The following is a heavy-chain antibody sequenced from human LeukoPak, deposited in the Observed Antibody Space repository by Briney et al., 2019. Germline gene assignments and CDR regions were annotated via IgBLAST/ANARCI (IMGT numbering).Heavy chain of an antibody. CDR2: ISSGSSYI. CDR1: GFIFSTCG. J-gene: IGHJ3*02. CDR3: VVSYLYAFDI. V-gene: IGHV3-21*01. Sequence: GGSLRLSCVASGFIFSTCGMNWVRQAPGKGLEWVSSISSGSSYIYYADSVKGRFTISRDNYKNTLNLQMSSLRAEDTAVYYCVVSYLYAFDIWGQGTMVTVSS. D-gene: IGHD5-18*01.